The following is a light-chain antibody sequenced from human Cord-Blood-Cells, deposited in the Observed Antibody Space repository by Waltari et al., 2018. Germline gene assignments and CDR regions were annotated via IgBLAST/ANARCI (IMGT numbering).Light chain of an antibody. CDR1: SSDVGGYNY. Sequence: QSALTQPASVSGSPGQSITISCTGTSSDVGGYNYVSWYQQHPGKAPKPMIYEFSTRPSGVSNRFSGSKSGNPASLTISGLQAEDEADYYCSSYTSSSTLGVVGTGTKVTVL. J-gene: IGLJ1*01. CDR3: SSYTSSSTLGV. CDR2: EFS. V-gene: IGLV2-14*01.